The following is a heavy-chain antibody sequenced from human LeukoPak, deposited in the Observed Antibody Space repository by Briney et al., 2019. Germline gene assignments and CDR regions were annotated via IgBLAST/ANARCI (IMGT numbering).Heavy chain of an antibody. CDR2: IIPIFGTA. Sequence: ASVKVSCKASGGTFSSYAISWVRQAPGQGLEWMGGIIPIFGTANYAQKFQGRVTITADESTSTAYMELSSLRSEDTAVYYCARAGHSSSWFDYWGQGTLVTVSS. CDR3: ARAGHSSSWFDY. V-gene: IGHV1-69*13. D-gene: IGHD6-13*01. CDR1: GGTFSSYA. J-gene: IGHJ4*02.